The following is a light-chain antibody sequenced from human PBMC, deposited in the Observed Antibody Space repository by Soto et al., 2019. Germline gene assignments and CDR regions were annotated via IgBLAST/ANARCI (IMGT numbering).Light chain of an antibody. CDR1: SSNIGAGYD. CDR3: QSYDSSLRGYV. J-gene: IGLJ1*01. V-gene: IGLV1-40*01. Sequence: QSVLTQPPSVSGAPGQGVTASCTGSSSNIGAGYDVHWYQHLPGTAPKLLIYGNYNRPSGVPDRFSGSKSGTSASLAITGLQAEDEADFYCQSYDSSLRGYVFGTGTKVTVL. CDR2: GNY.